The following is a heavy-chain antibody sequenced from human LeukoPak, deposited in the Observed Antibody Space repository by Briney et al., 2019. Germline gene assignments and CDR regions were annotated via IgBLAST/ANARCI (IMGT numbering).Heavy chain of an antibody. CDR2: LYSGGST. V-gene: IGHV3-53*05. CDR3: AREWGAAVDY. Sequence: GGSLRLSCAGSGLNVSTNYMSWVRQAPGKGLEWVSILYSGGSTFSADSVKGRFAISRDSSKNTLYLQMNSLRLEDTAVYYCAREWGAAVDYWGQGTLVTVSS. CDR1: GLNVSTNY. D-gene: IGHD6-13*01. J-gene: IGHJ4*02.